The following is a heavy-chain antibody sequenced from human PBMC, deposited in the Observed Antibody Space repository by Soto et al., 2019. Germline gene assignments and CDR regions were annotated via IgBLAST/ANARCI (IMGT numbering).Heavy chain of an antibody. CDR2: IIPIFGTA. V-gene: IGHV1-69*13. J-gene: IGHJ4*02. CDR3: ARERAGTGMVYFDY. Sequence: SVKVSCKASGGTFSSYAISWVRQAPGQGLEWMGGIIPIFGTANYAQKFQGRVTITADESTSTAYMELSSLRSEDTAVYYCARERAGTGMVYFDYWGQGTLVTVSS. D-gene: IGHD6-13*01. CDR1: GGTFSSYA.